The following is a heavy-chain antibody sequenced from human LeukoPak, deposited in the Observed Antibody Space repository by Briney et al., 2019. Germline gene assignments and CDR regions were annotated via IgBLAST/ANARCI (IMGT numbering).Heavy chain of an antibody. Sequence: SETLSLTCTVSGGSISSSSYYWGWIRQPPGKGLEWIGSIYYSGSTYYNPSLKSRVTISVDASKNQFSLKLTSVTAADTAVYYCARDYTVGPNDAFDFWGQGTMVTVSS. CDR3: ARDYTVGPNDAFDF. V-gene: IGHV4-39*07. D-gene: IGHD1-26*01. CDR1: GGSISSSSYY. CDR2: IYYSGST. J-gene: IGHJ3*01.